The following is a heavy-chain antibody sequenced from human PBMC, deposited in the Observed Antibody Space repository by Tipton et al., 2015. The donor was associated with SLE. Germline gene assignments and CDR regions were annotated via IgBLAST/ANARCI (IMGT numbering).Heavy chain of an antibody. D-gene: IGHD3-3*01. J-gene: IGHJ3*02. CDR1: GFTFSSYE. CDR3: SRDGRRFLEWSDAFDT. V-gene: IGHV3-53*05. Sequence: SLRLSCAASGFTFSSYEMNWVRQAPGKGLEWVSVIYSSGSTDYADSVKGRFTISRDKSKNTLFLQMNSLRIEDTAVYYCSRDGRRFLEWSDAFDTWGQGTMVTVSS. CDR2: IYSSGST.